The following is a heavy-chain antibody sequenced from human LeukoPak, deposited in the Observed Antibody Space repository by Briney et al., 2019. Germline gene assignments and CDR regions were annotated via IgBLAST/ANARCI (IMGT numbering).Heavy chain of an antibody. CDR2: IDPSDSYT. D-gene: IGHD5-24*01. Sequence: GESLKISCKGSGYSFTSYWITWLRQMPGKGLEWMGRIDPSDSYTNYSPSFQGHVTISADKSISTAYLQWSSLKASDTAMYYCARLGDGYNYYWGQGTLVTVSS. CDR1: GYSFTSYW. J-gene: IGHJ4*02. V-gene: IGHV5-10-1*01. CDR3: ARLGDGYNYY.